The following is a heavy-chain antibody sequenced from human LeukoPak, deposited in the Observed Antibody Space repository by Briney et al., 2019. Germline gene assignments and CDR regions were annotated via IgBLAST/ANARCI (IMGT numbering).Heavy chain of an antibody. CDR1: GYSISSGYY. CDR3: ARAIFGVVINAFDI. V-gene: IGHV4-38-2*01. J-gene: IGHJ3*02. D-gene: IGHD3-3*01. Sequence: PSETLSLTCAVSGYSISSGYYWGWIRQPPGKGLEWIGSIYHSGSTYYNPSLKSRVTISVDTSKNQFSLKLSSVTAADTAAYYCARAIFGVVINAFDIWGQGTMVTVSS. CDR2: IYHSGST.